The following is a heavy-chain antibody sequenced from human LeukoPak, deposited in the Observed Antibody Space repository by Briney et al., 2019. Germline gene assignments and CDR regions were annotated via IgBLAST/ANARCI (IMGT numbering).Heavy chain of an antibody. V-gene: IGHV3-43D*04. CDR1: GFTFDDYA. Sequence: PGVSLRLSCAASGFTFDDYAMHWVRQAPGKGLEWVSLISWDGGSTYYADSVKGRFTISRDNSKNSLYLQMNSLRAEDTALYYCAKDISQRCSGGSCYSDVVFQHWGQGTLVTVSS. J-gene: IGHJ1*01. CDR3: AKDISQRCSGGSCYSDVVFQH. CDR2: ISWDGGST. D-gene: IGHD2-15*01.